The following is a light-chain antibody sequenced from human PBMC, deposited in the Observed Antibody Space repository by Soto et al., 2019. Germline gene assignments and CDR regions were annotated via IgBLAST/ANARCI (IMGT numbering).Light chain of an antibody. CDR3: TSFSVASPL. CDR2: DVS. Sequence: SVLTQPASMSGSPGQSVTISCAGTSNDIGGYNYVSWYQHHPGTAPKLIIYDVSSRPSGVSHRFSGSKSGNTASLTISGLQAEDEADYYYTSFSVASPLFGTGTKVTVL. CDR1: SNDIGGYNY. V-gene: IGLV2-14*01. J-gene: IGLJ1*01.